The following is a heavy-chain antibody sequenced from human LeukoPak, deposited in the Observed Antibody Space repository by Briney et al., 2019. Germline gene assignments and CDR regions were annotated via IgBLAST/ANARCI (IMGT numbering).Heavy chain of an antibody. CDR3: ASGPRGSFDY. D-gene: IGHD3-16*01. Sequence: SQTLSLTCTVSGGSISSGGYYWSWIRQPPGKGLEWIGYIYHSGSTYYNPSLKSRVTISVDRSKNQFSLKLSSVTAADTAVYYCASGPRGSFDYWGQGTLVTVSS. CDR1: GGSISSGGYY. CDR2: IYHSGST. J-gene: IGHJ4*02. V-gene: IGHV4-30-2*01.